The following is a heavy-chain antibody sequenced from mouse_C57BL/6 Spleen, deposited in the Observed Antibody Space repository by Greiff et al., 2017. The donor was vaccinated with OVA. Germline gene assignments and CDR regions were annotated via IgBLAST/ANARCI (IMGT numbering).Heavy chain of an antibody. J-gene: IGHJ2*01. Sequence: DVQLVESGGGLVQPGGSLSLSCAASGFTFTDYYMSWVRQPPGKALEWLGFIRNKANGYTTENSASVKGRFTISSDNSHSILYLQMNALRAEDSATYYCARFPSDSYGSSLYYFDYWGQGTTLTVSA. D-gene: IGHD1-1*01. V-gene: IGHV7-3*01. CDR1: GFTFTDYY. CDR3: ARFPSDSYGSSLYYFDY. CDR2: IRNKANGYTT.